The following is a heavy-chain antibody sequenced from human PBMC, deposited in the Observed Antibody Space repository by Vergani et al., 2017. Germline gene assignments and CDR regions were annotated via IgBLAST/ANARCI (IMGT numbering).Heavy chain of an antibody. CDR2: IKNTGDST. J-gene: IGHJ4*02. Sequence: EVQLLQSEGAVVQPGGSLRLSCVVSGFTFSGHPLSGVRQGIGQGLEWASSIKNTGDSTHYADSVKGRFTIARDNSKDILYLQMDSLRSEDTALYYCAKYLRDSTDGLPDSWGPGTLVIVSS. V-gene: IGHV3-23*01. CDR1: GFTFSGHP. D-gene: IGHD2-21*02. CDR3: AKYLRDSTDGLPDS.